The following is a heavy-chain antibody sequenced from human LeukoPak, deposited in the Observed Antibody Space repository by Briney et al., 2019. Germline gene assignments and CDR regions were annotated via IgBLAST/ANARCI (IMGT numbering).Heavy chain of an antibody. D-gene: IGHD3-10*01. CDR3: ARDGGTMVRRAMDV. J-gene: IGHJ6*04. CDR1: GGSISSYY. Sequence: ASETLSLTCTVSGGSISSYYWSWIRQPPGKGLEWIGYIYYSGSTYYNPSLKSRVTISVDTSKNQFSLKLSSVTAADTAVYYCARDGGTMVRRAMDVWGKGTTVTVSS. V-gene: IGHV4-59*12. CDR2: IYYSGST.